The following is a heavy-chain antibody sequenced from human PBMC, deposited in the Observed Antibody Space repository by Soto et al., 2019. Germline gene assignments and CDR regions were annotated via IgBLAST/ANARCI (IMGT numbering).Heavy chain of an antibody. CDR2: IKSKTDAETT. D-gene: IGHD1-20*01. J-gene: IGHJ4*02. CDR3: TTLYQGISN. CDR1: GFTFSNAW. V-gene: IGHV3-15*01. Sequence: GGSLRLSCAASGFTFSNAWMSWVRQTPGKGLEWVGRIKSKTDAETTDYAAPVKGRFTISRDDSKNALYLQMNSLKTEDIAVYYCTTLYQGISNWGQGTLVTVSS.